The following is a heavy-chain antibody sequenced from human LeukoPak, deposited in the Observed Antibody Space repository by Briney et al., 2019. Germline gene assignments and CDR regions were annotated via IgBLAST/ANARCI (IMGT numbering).Heavy chain of an antibody. D-gene: IGHD3-22*01. CDR2: ISGSGGRT. CDR1: GFTFNTYG. Sequence: GGSLRLSCAASGFTFNTYGMSWVRQAPGKGLDWVSGISGSGGRTTYADSVAGRFTVSRDNSKNTLYLQMNNLRVEDSALYYCAKDRYYDNSGNHFESEKWGQGTLVTVSS. V-gene: IGHV3-23*01. CDR3: AKDRYYDNSGNHFESEK. J-gene: IGHJ4*02.